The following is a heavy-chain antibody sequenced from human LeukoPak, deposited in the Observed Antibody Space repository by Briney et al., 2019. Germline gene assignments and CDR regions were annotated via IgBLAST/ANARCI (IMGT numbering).Heavy chain of an antibody. CDR1: GFTFSDYY. V-gene: IGHV3-11*01. CDR2: ISSSGSTI. Sequence: PGGSLRLSCAASGFTFSDYYMSWIRQAPGKGLEWVSYISSSGSTIYYADSVKGRFTISRDSAKNSLYLQMNSLRAEDTAVYYCARDPGVGPYSGSYNDPPLDYWGQGTLVTVSS. CDR3: ARDPGVGPYSGSYNDPPLDY. D-gene: IGHD1-26*01. J-gene: IGHJ4*02.